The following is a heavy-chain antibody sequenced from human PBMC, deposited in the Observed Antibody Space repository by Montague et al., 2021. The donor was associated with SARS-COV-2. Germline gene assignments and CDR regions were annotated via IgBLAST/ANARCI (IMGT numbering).Heavy chain of an antibody. Sequence: CLIPGDTVSSNIATWNWIRQSPSRGLEWLGRTYYRSKWYNDYAESVKSRITIDPDTSKHQFSLHLNSVTPEDTAVYYCARIPVGSKYYFDFWGQGTLVTVSS. D-gene: IGHD2-2*01. CDR2: TYYRSKWYN. V-gene: IGHV6-1*01. CDR3: ARIPVGSKYYFDF. CDR1: GDTVSSNIAT. J-gene: IGHJ4*02.